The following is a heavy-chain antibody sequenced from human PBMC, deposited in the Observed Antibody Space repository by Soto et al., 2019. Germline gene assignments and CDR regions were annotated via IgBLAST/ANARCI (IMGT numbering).Heavy chain of an antibody. D-gene: IGHD3-22*01. CDR3: AKNSESSAYSSFDY. Sequence: PGGSLRLSCAVSGFTVRANYMSWVRQAPGKGLEWVSVIYSGDTTYYADSVKGRFIISRDISKNTLYLQMNSLRAEDTAVYYCAKNSESSAYSSFDYWGQGTLVTVSS. CDR1: GFTVRANY. V-gene: IGHV3-53*01. CDR2: IYSGDTT. J-gene: IGHJ4*02.